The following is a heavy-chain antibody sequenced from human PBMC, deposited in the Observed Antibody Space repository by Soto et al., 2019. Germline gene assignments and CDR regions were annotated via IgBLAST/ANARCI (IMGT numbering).Heavy chain of an antibody. Sequence: SVKVSCKASGGTFSSYAISWVRQAPGQGLEWMGGIIPIFGTANYAQKFQGRVTITADESTSTAYMELSSLRSEDTAVYYCARSYYYDSSGYFGYWGQGTLVTVSS. V-gene: IGHV1-69*13. CDR3: ARSYYYDSSGYFGY. CDR2: IIPIFGTA. CDR1: GGTFSSYA. D-gene: IGHD3-22*01. J-gene: IGHJ4*02.